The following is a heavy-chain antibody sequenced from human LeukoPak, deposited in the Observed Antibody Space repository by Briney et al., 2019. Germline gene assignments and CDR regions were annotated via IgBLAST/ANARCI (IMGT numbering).Heavy chain of an antibody. D-gene: IGHD6-6*01. J-gene: IGHJ6*04. CDR3: AKGGASSPYTYIDV. Sequence: PGGSLGLSCAASGFTFSNHAMSWVRQAPGKGLEWVSVIGDSGGSTYYADSVKGRFTISRDNSKNTLYLQMNSLRADDTAVYHCAKGGASSPYTYIDVWGKGTRSSSPQ. CDR1: GFTFSNHA. CDR2: IGDSGGST. V-gene: IGHV3-23*01.